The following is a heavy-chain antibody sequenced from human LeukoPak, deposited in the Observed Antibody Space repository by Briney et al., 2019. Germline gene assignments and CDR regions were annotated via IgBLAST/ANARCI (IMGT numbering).Heavy chain of an antibody. J-gene: IGHJ5*02. D-gene: IGHD2-21*02. CDR2: MNPNSGKT. CDR3: ARGIVVVTAIHPYNWFDP. CDR1: GYTFTSYD. Sequence: ASVKVSCKASGYTFTSYDINWVRQATGQGLEWMGWMNPNSGKTGYAQKFQGRVTMTRNTSISTAYMELSSLRSEDTAVYYCARGIVVVTAIHPYNWFDPWGQGTLVTVSS. V-gene: IGHV1-8*01.